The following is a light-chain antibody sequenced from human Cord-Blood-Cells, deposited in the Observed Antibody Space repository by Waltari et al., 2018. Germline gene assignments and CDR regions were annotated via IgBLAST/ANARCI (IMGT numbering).Light chain of an antibody. CDR2: GGS. J-gene: IGKJ5*01. CDR3: QQYNNGPSIT. V-gene: IGKV3-15*01. CDR1: QSVSSN. Sequence: IVMTQSPATLSVSPGERATLSCRASQSVSSNLAWYQQKPGQAPSLLSYGGSTRATGIPARFGGSGSETEFTLTMSSLQSEDFAVYYCQQYNNGPSITFGQGTRLAIK.